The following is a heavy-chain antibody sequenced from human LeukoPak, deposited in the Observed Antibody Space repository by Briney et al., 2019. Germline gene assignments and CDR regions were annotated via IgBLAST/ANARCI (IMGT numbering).Heavy chain of an antibody. D-gene: IGHD3-16*02. CDR1: GGSFSGYY. J-gene: IGHJ4*02. CDR3: ARGTVRGSYRNY. CDR2: IDHSGST. V-gene: IGHV4-34*01. Sequence: SETLSLTCAVYGGSFSGYYWSWIRQPPGKGLEWIGEIDHSGSTNYNPSLKSRVTISVDTSKNQFSLKLSSVTAADTAAYYCARGTVRGSYRNYWGQGTLVTVSS.